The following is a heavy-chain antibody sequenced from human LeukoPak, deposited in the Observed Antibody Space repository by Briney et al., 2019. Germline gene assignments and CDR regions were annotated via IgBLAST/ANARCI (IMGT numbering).Heavy chain of an antibody. D-gene: IGHD5-18*01. CDR3: ARLPLTARRHFDY. V-gene: IGHV3-7*05. CDR2: IKEDGSQK. J-gene: IGHJ4*02. CDR1: GFTFSTYW. Sequence: GGSLRLSCAASGFTFSTYWMSWVRQAPGKGLEWVANIKEDGSQKYYVDSVKGRFTISRDNAKNSQYLQMNGLRAEDTAVYYCARLPLTARRHFDYWGQGTLVTVSS.